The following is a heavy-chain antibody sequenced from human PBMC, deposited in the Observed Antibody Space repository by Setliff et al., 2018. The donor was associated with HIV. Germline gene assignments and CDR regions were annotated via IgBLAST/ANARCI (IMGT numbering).Heavy chain of an antibody. CDR3: ALWGYSNAGGFDY. CDR2: LYNSGDT. Sequence: NPSETLSLTCTVSGASISSSNYYWSWIRQPPGKGLEWIGYLYNSGDTKYNPSLKSRVAMSVATSKNQFSLELTSVSVADTAVYYCALWGYSNAGGFDYWGQGALVTSPQ. D-gene: IGHD5-12*01. V-gene: IGHV4-61*05. J-gene: IGHJ4*02. CDR1: GASISSSNYY.